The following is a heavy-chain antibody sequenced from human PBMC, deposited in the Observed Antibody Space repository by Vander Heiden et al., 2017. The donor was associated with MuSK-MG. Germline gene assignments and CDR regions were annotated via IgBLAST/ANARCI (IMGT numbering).Heavy chain of an antibody. CDR2: VKQEGREK. CDR3: ARDSVAAD. J-gene: IGHJ4*02. CDR1: GVTFTTYW. Sequence: EVQLVESGGGLVQPGGSLRLTCADSGVTFTTYWMTWVRQAPGKGLEWVANVKQEGREKDYVDSVKGRVTISIENAKKSLYIKMTSLRAEDTAVDYGARDSVAADWGQGTMVTVSS. D-gene: IGHD6-19*01. V-gene: IGHV3-7*01.